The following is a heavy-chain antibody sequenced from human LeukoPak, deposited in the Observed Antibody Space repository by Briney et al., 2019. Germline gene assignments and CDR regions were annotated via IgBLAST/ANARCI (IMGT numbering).Heavy chain of an antibody. Sequence: PGGSLRLSCVASGFTFSSYWMHWVRQAPGKGLVWVSRINNDGSRKNYADSVKGRFTISRDNARSTVYLQMNSLRAEDTAVYFCAREEDGGPNVDHWGQGTLVTVSS. CDR1: GFTFSSYW. CDR2: INNDGSRK. D-gene: IGHD2-15*01. V-gene: IGHV3-74*01. J-gene: IGHJ4*02. CDR3: AREEDGGPNVDH.